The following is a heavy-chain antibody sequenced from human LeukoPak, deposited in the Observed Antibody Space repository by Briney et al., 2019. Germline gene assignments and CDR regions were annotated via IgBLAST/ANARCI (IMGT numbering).Heavy chain of an antibody. CDR3: ARDGDSGSHIIDY. CDR2: INVNSGGT. J-gene: IGHJ4*02. CDR1: GYTFTGYS. V-gene: IGHV1-2*02. Sequence: ASVNVSCKASGYTFTGYSMHWVRQAPGQGLEWMGWINVNSGGTRYAQKFQGRVTLTRDTSFTTAYMELKSLKSDDTAVYYCARDGDSGSHIIDYWGKGTLVTVSS. D-gene: IGHD1-26*01.